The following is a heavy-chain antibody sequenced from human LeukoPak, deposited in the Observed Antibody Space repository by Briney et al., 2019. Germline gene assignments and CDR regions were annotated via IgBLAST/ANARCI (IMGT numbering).Heavy chain of an antibody. D-gene: IGHD5-18*01. Sequence: GGSLRLSCAASGFTFSNYWMHWVRQVPGKGLVWVSSITTSSSYIYYADSVKGRFTISRDNAKNSLYLQMNSLRAEDTAVYYCARDLGGYSYGSHFDYWGQGTLVTVSS. CDR3: ARDLGGYSYGSHFDY. CDR2: ITTSSSYI. J-gene: IGHJ4*02. V-gene: IGHV3-21*01. CDR1: GFTFSNYW.